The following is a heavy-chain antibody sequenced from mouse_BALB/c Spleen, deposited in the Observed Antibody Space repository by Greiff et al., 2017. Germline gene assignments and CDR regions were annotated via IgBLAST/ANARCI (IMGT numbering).Heavy chain of an antibody. V-gene: IGHV5-12-2*01. CDR3: ARHFGSSPYWYFDV. CDR2: ISNGGGST. Sequence: EVKLMESGGGLVQPGGSLKLSCAASGFTFSSYTMSWVRQTPEKRLEWVAYISNGGGSTYYPDTVKGRFTISRDNAKNTLYLQMSSLKSEDTAMYYCARHFGSSPYWYFDVWGAGTTVTVSS. CDR1: GFTFSSYT. D-gene: IGHD1-1*01. J-gene: IGHJ1*01.